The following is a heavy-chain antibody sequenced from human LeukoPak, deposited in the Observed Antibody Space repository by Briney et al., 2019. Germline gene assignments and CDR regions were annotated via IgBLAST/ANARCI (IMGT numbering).Heavy chain of an antibody. Sequence: GGSLRLSCAASGFTVSSDYMSWVRQAPGKGLEWVSIIYIDGITYYADSVKGRFTISRDNSKNTLYLQMNSLRAEDTAVYYCERDPGLPNGMDLWGQGTTVTVSS. CDR3: ERDPGLPNGMDL. CDR2: IYIDGIT. V-gene: IGHV3-53*01. J-gene: IGHJ6*02. CDR1: GFTVSSDY.